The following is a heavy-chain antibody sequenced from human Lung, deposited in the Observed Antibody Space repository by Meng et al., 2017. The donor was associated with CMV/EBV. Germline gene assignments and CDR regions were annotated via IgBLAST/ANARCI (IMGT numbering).Heavy chain of an antibody. D-gene: IGHD6-6*01. CDR1: GFTFSSYS. V-gene: IGHV3-21*01. Sequence: SCEASGFTFSSYSMNWVRQAPGKGLEWVSSISSSSSYIYYADSVKGRFTISRDNAKNSLYLQMNSLRAEDTAVYYCATGGAARQEDYWGQGTLVTVSS. J-gene: IGHJ4*02. CDR3: ATGGAARQEDY. CDR2: ISSSSSYI.